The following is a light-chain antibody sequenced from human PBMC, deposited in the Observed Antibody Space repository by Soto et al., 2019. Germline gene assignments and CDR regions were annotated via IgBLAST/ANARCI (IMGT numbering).Light chain of an antibody. V-gene: IGKV1-33*01. CDR1: HDVSWN. CDR2: DAS. J-gene: IGKJ4*01. Sequence: DIQMTQSPSSLSASVGDRVTIACQSSHDVSWNLNWFQQKPGEAPKLLIYDASNLERGLSSKFSASGSGTDFTLTISSLQPEYVATSYCQQYSSMLSSGVGTEV. CDR3: QQYSSMLS.